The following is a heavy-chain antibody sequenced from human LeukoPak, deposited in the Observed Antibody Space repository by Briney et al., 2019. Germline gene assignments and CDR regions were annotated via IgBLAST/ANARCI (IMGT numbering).Heavy chain of an antibody. CDR1: GYNFANYW. V-gene: IGHV5-51*01. CDR2: IYSGDSDT. CDR3: ARSNSGSYYSGFDY. D-gene: IGHD1-26*01. J-gene: IGHJ4*02. Sequence: RHGESLKISCKGSGYNFANYWIAWVRQMPGKGLEWMGIIYSGDSDTRYSPSFQGQVTISAVKSISTAYLQWSSLKASDTAMYYCARSNSGSYYSGFDYWGQGTLVTVSS.